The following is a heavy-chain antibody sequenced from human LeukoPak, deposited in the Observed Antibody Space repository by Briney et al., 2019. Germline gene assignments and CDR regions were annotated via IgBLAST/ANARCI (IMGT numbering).Heavy chain of an antibody. J-gene: IGHJ4*02. CDR3: ATDLGLTYSRDY. CDR2: LDPEDGET. V-gene: IGHV1-24*01. Sequence: ASVKLSCKVSGYTLTELSMHWVRQAPGKGLEWMGGLDPEDGETIYAQKFQGRVTMTEDTSTDTAYMELSSLRSEDTAVYYCATDLGLTYSRDYWGQGTLVTVSS. D-gene: IGHD6-13*01. CDR1: GYTLTELS.